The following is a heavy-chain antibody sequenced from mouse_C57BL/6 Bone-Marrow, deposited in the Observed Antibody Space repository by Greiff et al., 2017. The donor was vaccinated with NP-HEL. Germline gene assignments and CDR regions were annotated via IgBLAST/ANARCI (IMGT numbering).Heavy chain of an antibody. J-gene: IGHJ2*01. Sequence: VQLQQSGAELVRPGASVKLSCKASGYTFTDYYINWVKQRPGQGLEWIARIYPGSGNTYYNEKFKGKATLTAEKSSSTAYMQLSSLTSEDSAVYFCARFGDGGGFDYWGKGTTLTVSS. D-gene: IGHD3-1*01. CDR3: ARFGDGGGFDY. V-gene: IGHV1-76*01. CDR2: IYPGSGNT. CDR1: GYTFTDYY.